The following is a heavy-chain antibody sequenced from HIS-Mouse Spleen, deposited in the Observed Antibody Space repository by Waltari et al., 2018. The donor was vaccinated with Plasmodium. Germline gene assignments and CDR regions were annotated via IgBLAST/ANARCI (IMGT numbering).Heavy chain of an antibody. CDR1: GFPFRSYG. Sequence: QVQLVESGGGVVQPGRSLRLSCAAPGFPFRSYGMTWCRQAPGKGLEWVAVISYDGSNKYYADSVKGRFTISRDNSKNTLYLQMNSLRAEDTAVYYCAKDRRSSSWYVDYWGQGTLVTVSS. CDR3: AKDRRSSSWYVDY. J-gene: IGHJ4*02. D-gene: IGHD6-13*01. V-gene: IGHV3-30*18. CDR2: ISYDGSNK.